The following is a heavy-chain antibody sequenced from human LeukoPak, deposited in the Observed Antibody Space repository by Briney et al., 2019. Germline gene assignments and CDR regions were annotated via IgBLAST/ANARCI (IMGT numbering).Heavy chain of an antibody. CDR1: GFTFSSYG. J-gene: IGHJ3*02. V-gene: IGHV3-30*02. CDR2: IRYDGSNK. CDR3: AKDLGGYEAGEGAFDI. D-gene: IGHD3-16*01. Sequence: GGSLRLSCAASGFTFSSYGMHWVRQAPGKGLEWVAFIRYDGSNKYYADSVKGRFTISRDNSKNTLYLQMNSLRAEDTAVYYCAKDLGGYEAGEGAFDIWGQGTMVTVSS.